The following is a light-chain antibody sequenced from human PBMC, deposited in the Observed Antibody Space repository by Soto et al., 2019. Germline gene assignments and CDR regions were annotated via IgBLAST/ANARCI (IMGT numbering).Light chain of an antibody. CDR2: EVT. CDR3: SSHTSVNTRV. CDR1: SSDVGSYDY. J-gene: IGLJ1*01. Sequence: QCALTHPASVSVSPRQAIGISCTDTSSDVGSYDYVSWYQQHPDKAPKLMIYEVTQRPSGVSNRFSGSKSGNTASLTISGLQAEDEADYYCSSHTSVNTRVFGTGTKVTVL. V-gene: IGLV2-14*01.